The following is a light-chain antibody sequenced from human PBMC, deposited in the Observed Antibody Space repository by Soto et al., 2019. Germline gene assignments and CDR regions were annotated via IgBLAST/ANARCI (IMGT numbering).Light chain of an antibody. J-gene: IGLJ1*01. CDR2: EVN. CDR3: SSYAGSSNV. V-gene: IGLV2-8*01. Sequence: SVLTQPPSASGSPGQSVAISCTGTSSDVGGYNYVSWYQQHPGKAPKLMIYEVNKRXXGVPDRFSGSKSGNTASLTVSGLQAEDEADYYCSSYAGSSNVFGTGTKVTVL. CDR1: SSDVGGYNY.